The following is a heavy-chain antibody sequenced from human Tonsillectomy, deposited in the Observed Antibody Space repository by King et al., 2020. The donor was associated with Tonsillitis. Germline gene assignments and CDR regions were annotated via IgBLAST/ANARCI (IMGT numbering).Heavy chain of an antibody. CDR2: IYPGDSNT. J-gene: IGHJ4*02. Sequence: VQLVQSGAQVKKPGESLKISCKGFGYSFTNYWIAWVRQMPGKGLEWMGFIYPGDSNTRFSPSFQGQVTISSDKSISTAYLQWSSLKASDTAMYYCARVGDSNFGFGLDYWGQGTLVTVSS. CDR1: GYSFTNYW. D-gene: IGHD4-11*01. CDR3: ARVGDSNFGFGLDY. V-gene: IGHV5-51*03.